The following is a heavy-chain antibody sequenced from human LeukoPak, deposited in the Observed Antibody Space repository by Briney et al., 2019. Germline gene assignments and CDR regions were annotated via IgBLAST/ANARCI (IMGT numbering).Heavy chain of an antibody. D-gene: IGHD2-2*01. Sequence: SVKVSYKASGGTFSSYAISWVRQAPGQGLEWMGRIIPIFGTANYAQKFQGRVTIATDESTSTAYMELSSLRSEDTAVYYCARDRDCSSTSCYYYFDYWGQGTLVTFSS. CDR1: GGTFSSYA. CDR2: IIPIFGTA. J-gene: IGHJ4*02. CDR3: ARDRDCSSTSCYYYFDY. V-gene: IGHV1-69*05.